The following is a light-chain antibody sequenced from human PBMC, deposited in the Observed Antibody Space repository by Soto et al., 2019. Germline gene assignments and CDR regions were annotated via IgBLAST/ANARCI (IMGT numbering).Light chain of an antibody. CDR3: QSYDSSLSGVV. CDR2: GNS. V-gene: IGLV1-40*01. Sequence: QSVLTQPPSVSGTPGQRVTISCTGSSSNIGAGYDVHWYRQLPGTAPKLLIYGNSNRPSGVPDRFSGSKSGTSASLAITGLQAKDEADYHCQSYDSSLSGVVFGGGTKLTVL. CDR1: SSNIGAGYD. J-gene: IGLJ2*01.